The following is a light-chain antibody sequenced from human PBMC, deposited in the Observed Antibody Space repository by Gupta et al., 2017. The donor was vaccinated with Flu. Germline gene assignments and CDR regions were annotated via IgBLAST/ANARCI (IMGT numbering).Light chain of an antibody. CDR3: GTWDSSLSAVV. J-gene: IGLJ2*01. CDR2: DNN. CDR1: SSNSRNNH. V-gene: IGLV1-51*01. Sequence: QPVLPQPPSVSAAPGRKVAIFCSGSSSNSRNNHVYWYQQLPGTAPKLLIYDNNKRPSAIPNRLSGSKSGTSATLGITVLQTGDVADYYCGTWDSSLSAVVFGGGTKLTVL.